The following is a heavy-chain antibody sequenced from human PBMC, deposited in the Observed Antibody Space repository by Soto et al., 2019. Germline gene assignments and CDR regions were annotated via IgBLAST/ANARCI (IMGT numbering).Heavy chain of an antibody. J-gene: IGHJ4*02. CDR1: GVSISSSSYY. CDR3: ARCGYDSGIDY. Sequence: SETLSLTCSVSGVSISSSSYYWGWIRQPPGKGLEWIGSIYYSGTTYHNPSLKSRVTISVDTSKNQFSLKLSSVTAADTAVYYCARCGYDSGIDYWGQGTLVTSPQ. CDR2: IYYSGTT. V-gene: IGHV4-39*01. D-gene: IGHD5-12*01.